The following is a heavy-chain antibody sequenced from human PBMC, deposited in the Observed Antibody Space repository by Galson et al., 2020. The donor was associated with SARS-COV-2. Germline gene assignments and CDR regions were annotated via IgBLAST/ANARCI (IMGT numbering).Heavy chain of an antibody. V-gene: IGHV1-2*02. CDR3: ARVTHYYDSSGYPGGFDY. Sequence: ASVKVSCKASGYTFTGYYMHWVRQAPGQGLEWMGWINPNSGGTNYAQKFQGRVTMTRDTSISTAYMELSRLRSDDTAVYYCARVTHYYDSSGYPGGFDYWGQETLVTVSS. J-gene: IGHJ4*02. D-gene: IGHD3-22*01. CDR1: GYTFTGYY. CDR2: INPNSGGT.